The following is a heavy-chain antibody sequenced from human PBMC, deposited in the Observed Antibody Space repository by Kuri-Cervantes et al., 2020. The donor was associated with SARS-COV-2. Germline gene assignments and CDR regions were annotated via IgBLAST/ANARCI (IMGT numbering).Heavy chain of an antibody. J-gene: IGHJ4*02. D-gene: IGHD3-16*01. V-gene: IGHV1-69*13. CDR2: IIPIFGTA. CDR3: ASLGDAGDLSPPFDY. Sequence: SVKVSCKVSGYTLTELSMHWVRQAPGQGLEWMGGIIPIFGTANYAQKFQGRVTITADESTSTAYMELSSLRSEDTAVYYCASLGDAGDLSPPFDYWGQGTLVTVSS. CDR1: GYTLTELS.